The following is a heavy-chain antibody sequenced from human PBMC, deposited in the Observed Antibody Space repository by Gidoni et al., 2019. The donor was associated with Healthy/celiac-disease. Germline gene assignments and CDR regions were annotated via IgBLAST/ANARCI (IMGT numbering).Heavy chain of an antibody. J-gene: IGHJ5*02. CDR2: INHGGST. Sequence: QVQLQQWGAGLLKPSETLSLTCAVYGGSFSGYYWSWIRQPPGKGLEWIGEINHGGSTNYNPSLKSRVTISVDTSKNQFSLKLSSVTAADTAVYYCARVFLKSVLLWFGGRWFDPWGQGTLVTVSS. V-gene: IGHV4-34*01. D-gene: IGHD3-10*01. CDR3: ARVFLKSVLLWFGGRWFDP. CDR1: GGSFSGYY.